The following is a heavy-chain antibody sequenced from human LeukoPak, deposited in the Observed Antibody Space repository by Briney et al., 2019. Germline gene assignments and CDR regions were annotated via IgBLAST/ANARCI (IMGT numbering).Heavy chain of an antibody. CDR1: GFTFSSYD. J-gene: IGHJ4*02. D-gene: IGHD3-10*01. V-gene: IGHV3-13*01. Sequence: GGSLRLSCATSGFTFSSYDMHWVRQATGKGLEWVSAIDTAGDTYYPGSVKGRFTISRENAKNSLYLQMNSLRAGDTAVYYCAKVGEASKGFDYWGQGTLVTVSS. CDR2: IDTAGDT. CDR3: AKVGEASKGFDY.